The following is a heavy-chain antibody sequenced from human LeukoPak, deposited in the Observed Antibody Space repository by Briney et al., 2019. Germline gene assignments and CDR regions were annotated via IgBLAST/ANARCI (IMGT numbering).Heavy chain of an antibody. CDR1: GYTFTSYY. CDR3: ARAETTVMDWFDP. Sequence: ASVKVSCKASGYTFTSYYMHWVRQAPGQGLEWMGIINPSGGSTSYAQKFQGRVTMTRDTSTSTVYMELSSLRSEDTAVCYCARAETTVMDWFDPWGQGTPVTVSS. CDR2: INPSGGST. D-gene: IGHD4-17*01. J-gene: IGHJ5*02. V-gene: IGHV1-46*01.